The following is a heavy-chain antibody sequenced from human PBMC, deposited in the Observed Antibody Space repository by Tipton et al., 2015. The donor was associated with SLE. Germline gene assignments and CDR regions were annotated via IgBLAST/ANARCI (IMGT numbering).Heavy chain of an antibody. CDR2: IYYSGST. CDR1: GGSVSSGSYY. J-gene: IGHJ3*02. CDR3: ARRDTDYSNAFDI. D-gene: IGHD2-15*01. Sequence: TLSLTCTVSGGSVSSGSYYWSWIRQPPGKGLEWIGYIYYSGSTNYNPSLKSRVTISVDTSKNQFSLKLSSVTAADTAVHYCARRDTDYSNAFDIWGQGTWSPSLQ. V-gene: IGHV4-61*01.